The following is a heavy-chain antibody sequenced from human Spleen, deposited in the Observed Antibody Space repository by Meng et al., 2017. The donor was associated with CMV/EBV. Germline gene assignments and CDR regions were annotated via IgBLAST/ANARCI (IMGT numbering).Heavy chain of an antibody. V-gene: IGHV1-18*04. J-gene: IGHJ4*02. Sequence: ASVKDSCKASGYTFSNYVISWVRQAPGQGLEWMGWISTHNGNTNYVQKLQGRVTMTTDTSTSTAYMELRGLRSDDAAVYYCARGIGASGYYFDNWGQGTLVTVSS. D-gene: IGHD4-17*01. CDR1: GYTFSNYV. CDR2: ISTHNGNT. CDR3: ARGIGASGYYFDN.